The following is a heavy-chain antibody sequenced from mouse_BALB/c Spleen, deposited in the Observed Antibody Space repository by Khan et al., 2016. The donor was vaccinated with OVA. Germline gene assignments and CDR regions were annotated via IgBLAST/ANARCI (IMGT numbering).Heavy chain of an antibody. J-gene: IGHJ2*01. V-gene: IGHV5-17*02. CDR2: ISSDSSTI. D-gene: IGHD1-1*01. CDR3: TRSFYYGYYLDD. Sequence: EVQLVESGGGLVQPGGSRKLSCAASGFTFSSFGMHWVRQAPEKGLEWVAYISSDSSTIYYADTVKGRFTISRDNPKNTLFLQMTSLRSEDTAMYYCTRSFYYGYYLDDGGQGTTLTVSS. CDR1: GFTFSSFG.